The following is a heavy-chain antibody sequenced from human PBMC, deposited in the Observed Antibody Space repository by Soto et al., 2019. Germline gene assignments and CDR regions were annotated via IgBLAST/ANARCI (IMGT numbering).Heavy chain of an antibody. J-gene: IGHJ3*02. CDR1: GFSLSTSGVG. V-gene: IGHV2-5*02. CDR3: ARRLRQSGNSWDSGAFAI. D-gene: IGHD1-1*01. CDR2: IYWDDDK. Sequence: QITLQESAPVLVRPTETLMLTCTYSGFSLSTSGVGVGWVRQPPGKALEWLAVIYWDDDKRYMPSLQNRLTITKDTSRNHVVLAMAHMLPMDTGTYYCARRLRQSGNSWDSGAFAIWGHGTVVAVS.